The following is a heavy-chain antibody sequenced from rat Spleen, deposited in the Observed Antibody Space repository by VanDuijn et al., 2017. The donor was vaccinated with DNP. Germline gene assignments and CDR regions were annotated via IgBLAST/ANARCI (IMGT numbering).Heavy chain of an antibody. CDR1: EFTFSTAW. D-gene: IGHD1-11*01. V-gene: IGHV6-6*01. CDR3: AYFYGGRPG. CDR2: IKAKSNNYAT. J-gene: IGHJ2*01. Sequence: EVQVLESGGGLVQPGNSLKLSCATSEFTFSTAWMYWYRQFPEKRLEWVARIKAKSNNYATDYTESVKGRFTISRDDSKSSVYLQMNNLKEEDSAIYYCAYFYGGRPGWGQGVMVTVSS.